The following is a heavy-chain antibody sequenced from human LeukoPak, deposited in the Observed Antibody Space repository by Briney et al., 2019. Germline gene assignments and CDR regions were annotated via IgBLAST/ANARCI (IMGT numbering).Heavy chain of an antibody. CDR2: INHSGST. D-gene: IGHD2-21*02. Sequence: ASETLSLTCAVYGGSFSGYYWSWIRQPPGKGLEWIGEINHSGSTNYNPSLKSRVTISVDTSKNQFSLKLSSVTAADTAVYYCARVGAVVTATPYYFDYWGQGTLVTVSS. CDR1: GGSFSGYY. CDR3: ARVGAVVTATPYYFDY. J-gene: IGHJ4*02. V-gene: IGHV4-34*01.